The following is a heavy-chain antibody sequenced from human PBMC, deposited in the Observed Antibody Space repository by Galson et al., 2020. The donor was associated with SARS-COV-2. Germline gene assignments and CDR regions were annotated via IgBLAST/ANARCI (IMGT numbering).Heavy chain of an antibody. J-gene: IGHJ4*02. CDR3: AKAPWLKWLVYYFDY. D-gene: IGHD6-19*01. Sequence: GGSLRLSCAASGFTFDDYAMHWVRQAPGKGLEWVSGISWNSGSIGYADSVKGRFTISRDNAKNSLYLQMNSLRAEDTALYYCAKAPWLKWLVYYFDYWGQGTLVTVSS. CDR2: ISWNSGSI. V-gene: IGHV3-9*01. CDR1: GFTFDDYA.